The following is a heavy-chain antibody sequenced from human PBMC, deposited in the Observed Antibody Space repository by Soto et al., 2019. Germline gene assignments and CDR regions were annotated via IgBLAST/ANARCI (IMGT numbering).Heavy chain of an antibody. V-gene: IGHV4-59*08. J-gene: IGHJ4*02. Sequence: SETLRLTCTVSGGSISGYYCSWFRQPPGKGLEWIGYLYYSGSTTYTPSLKSRVTIAVDTSKNQFSLRLNSVTAADTAVYYCARLGGYYQAFDQWGQGSLVTVS. D-gene: IGHD3-22*01. CDR1: GGSISGYY. CDR3: ARLGGYYQAFDQ. CDR2: LYYSGST.